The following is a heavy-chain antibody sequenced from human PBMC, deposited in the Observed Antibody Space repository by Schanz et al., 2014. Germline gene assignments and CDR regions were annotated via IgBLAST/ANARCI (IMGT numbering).Heavy chain of an antibody. Sequence: QVQLVQSGAEVKKPGASVKVSCKASGYTFTSYSMHWVRQAPGQGLEWMGIINLSGGSTNNAQKCEGRHTMARDTSTSTVYMEVSSMRSEDTAVYYCARDGGEVVRGVIEGVNHDYYGMDVWGQGTTVTVSS. CDR1: GYTFTSYS. D-gene: IGHD3-10*01. V-gene: IGHV1-46*03. CDR2: INLSGGST. CDR3: ARDGGEVVRGVIEGVNHDYYGMDV. J-gene: IGHJ6*02.